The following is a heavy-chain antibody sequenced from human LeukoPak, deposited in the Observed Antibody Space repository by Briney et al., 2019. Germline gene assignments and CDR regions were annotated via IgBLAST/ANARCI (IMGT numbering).Heavy chain of an antibody. V-gene: IGHV4-34*01. CDR2: INHSGSP. D-gene: IGHD3-16*02. CDR3: ARITFGGVIVNDY. CDR1: GGSFSGYY. Sequence: SETLSRTCAVYGGSFSGYYWSWIRQPPGKGLEWVGEINHSGSPNYNPSLKSRVTISVDTSKNQFSLKLSAVTAADTAVYYCARITFGGVIVNDYWGQGTLVTVSS. J-gene: IGHJ4*02.